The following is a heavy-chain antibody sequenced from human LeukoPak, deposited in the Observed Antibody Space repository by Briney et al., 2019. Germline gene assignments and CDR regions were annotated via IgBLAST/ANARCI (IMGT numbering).Heavy chain of an antibody. D-gene: IGHD5-24*01. J-gene: IGHJ4*03. Sequence: PSETLSLTCAVYGGSFSRYYWSWIRQSPGKGLGWIAEIDHRGDTNYNPSVKSRVTISVDTSKNQFSLKVRSLSAADTALYYCARGATISETGYFDFWGQGTLATVSS. CDR1: GGSFSRYY. CDR2: IDHRGDT. CDR3: ARGATISETGYFDF. V-gene: IGHV4-34*01.